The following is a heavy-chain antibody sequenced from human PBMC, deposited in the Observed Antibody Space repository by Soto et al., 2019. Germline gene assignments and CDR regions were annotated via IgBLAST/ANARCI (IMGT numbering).Heavy chain of an antibody. V-gene: IGHV3-7*04. Sequence: GGSLRLSCAASGFTFSVSWMSWVRQAPGKGLEWVASIKEDGSDKYYVDSVKGRFSISRENAKNSLYLQLNSLRVEDTAFYYCARNRVSLAPWGKGALVTVSS. J-gene: IGHJ5*02. CDR2: IKEDGSDK. D-gene: IGHD6-6*01. CDR3: ARNRVSLAP. CDR1: GFTFSVSW.